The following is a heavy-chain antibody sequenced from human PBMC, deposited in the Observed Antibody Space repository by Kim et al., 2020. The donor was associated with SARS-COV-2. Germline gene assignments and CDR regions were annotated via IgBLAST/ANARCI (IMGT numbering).Heavy chain of an antibody. V-gene: IGHV4-34*01. Sequence: SETLSLTCAVYGGSFSGYYWSWIRQPPGKGLEWIGEINHSGSTNYNPSLKSRVTISVDTSKNQFSLKLSSVTAADTAVYYCARGRGSWDIWGQGTMVTVSS. D-gene: IGHD3-10*01. CDR3: ARGRGSWDI. CDR2: INHSGST. CDR1: GGSFSGYY. J-gene: IGHJ3*02.